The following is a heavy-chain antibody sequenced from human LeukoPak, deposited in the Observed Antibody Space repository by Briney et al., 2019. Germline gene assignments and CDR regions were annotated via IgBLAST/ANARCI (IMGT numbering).Heavy chain of an antibody. V-gene: IGHV1-2*02. Sequence: ASVTVSCKASGYTFTGYYMHWVRQAPGQGLEWMGWINPNSGGTNYAQKFQGRVTMTRDTSISTAYMELSRLRSDDTAVYYCARVAYYDFRYGMDVWGQGTTVTVSS. CDR2: INPNSGGT. CDR1: GYTFTGYY. D-gene: IGHD3-3*01. J-gene: IGHJ6*02. CDR3: ARVAYYDFRYGMDV.